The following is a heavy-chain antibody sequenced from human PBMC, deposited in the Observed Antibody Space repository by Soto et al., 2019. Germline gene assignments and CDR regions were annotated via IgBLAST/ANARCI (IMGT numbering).Heavy chain of an antibody. J-gene: IGHJ5*02. D-gene: IGHD3-10*01. CDR3: ARLPIMYSRHTNYGTRSYGASWFDP. V-gene: IGHV5-51*01. Sequence: PGESLKISCKASGYTFTNYWIAWVRQMSGKGLEWMGMIYPDDSDTRYSPSFQGQVSISADKSISTAYLQWNNLRASDTAIYYCARLPIMYSRHTNYGTRSYGASWFDPWGQGTLVTVSS. CDR1: GYTFTNYW. CDR2: IYPDDSDT.